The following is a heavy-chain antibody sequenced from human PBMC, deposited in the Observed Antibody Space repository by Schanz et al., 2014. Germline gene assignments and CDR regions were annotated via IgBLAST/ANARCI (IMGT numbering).Heavy chain of an antibody. CDR1: GGSIRSGTYY. D-gene: IGHD1-1*01. CDR2: VFPNGIT. CDR3: ARDTTWRLDL. Sequence: QVQLQESGPGLVKPSQTLSLTCTVSGGSIRSGTYYWSWIRQPAGKALEWVGRVFPNGITNYNPSLKSRVANSLDTPKNQLPRTMTALTAADTAVYYCARDTTWRLDLWGRGTLVTVAS. J-gene: IGHJ2*01. V-gene: IGHV4-61*02.